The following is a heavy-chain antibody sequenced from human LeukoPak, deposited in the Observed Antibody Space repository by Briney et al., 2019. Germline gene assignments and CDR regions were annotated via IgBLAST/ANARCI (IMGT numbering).Heavy chain of an antibody. D-gene: IGHD3-3*01. CDR3: AKHDFWSGYVKWFDP. Sequence: PSETLSPTCTVSGGSISSSTYYWGWIRQPPGKGLEWIGSIYYSGSTYYNPSVKSRVTISVDTSKNQFSLKLSSVTAADTAVYYCAKHDFWSGYVKWFDPWGQGTLVTVSS. J-gene: IGHJ5*02. V-gene: IGHV4-39*01. CDR1: GGSISSSTYY. CDR2: IYYSGST.